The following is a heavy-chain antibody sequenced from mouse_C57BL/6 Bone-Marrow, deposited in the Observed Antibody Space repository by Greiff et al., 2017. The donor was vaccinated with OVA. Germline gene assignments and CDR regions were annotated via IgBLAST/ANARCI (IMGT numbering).Heavy chain of an antibody. CDR3: ARGTAQARGYAKDY. CDR1: GYSITSGYY. Sequence: EVKLQESGPGLVKPSQSLSLTCSVTGYSITSGYYWNWIRQFPGNKLEWMGYISYDGSNNYNPSLKNRISITRDTSKNQFFLKLNSVTTEDTATYYCARGTAQARGYAKDYWGQGTSVTVSS. J-gene: IGHJ4*01. D-gene: IGHD3-1*01. V-gene: IGHV3-6*01. CDR2: ISYDGSN.